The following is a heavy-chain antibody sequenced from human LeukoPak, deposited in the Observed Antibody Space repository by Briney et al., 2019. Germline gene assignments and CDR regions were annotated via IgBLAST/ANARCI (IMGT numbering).Heavy chain of an antibody. D-gene: IGHD5-18*01. J-gene: IGHJ5*02. CDR3: ARVGIQLWRQNWFDP. CDR2: INPSGGST. Sequence: ASVKVSCKASGYTSTSYYMHWVRQAPGQGLEWMGIINPSGGSTSYAQKFQGRVTMTRDMSTSTVYMELSSLRSEDTAVYYCARVGIQLWRQNWFDPWGQGTLVTVSS. CDR1: GYTSTSYY. V-gene: IGHV1-46*01.